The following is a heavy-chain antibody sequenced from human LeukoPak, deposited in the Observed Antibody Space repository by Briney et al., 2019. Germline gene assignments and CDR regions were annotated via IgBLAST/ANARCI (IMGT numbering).Heavy chain of an antibody. V-gene: IGHV3-74*01. J-gene: IGHJ1*01. CDR1: GFTFSSYW. CDR3: ARAPSEIGGYYPEYFRH. Sequence: PGGSLRLSCAASGFTFSSYWMHWVRQAPGKGLVWVSRIKSDGSTRYADSVKGRFTISRDNANNTVSLQMNSLRAEDTGVYYCARAPSEIGGYYPEYFRHWGQGTLVTVSP. CDR2: IKSDGST. D-gene: IGHD3-22*01.